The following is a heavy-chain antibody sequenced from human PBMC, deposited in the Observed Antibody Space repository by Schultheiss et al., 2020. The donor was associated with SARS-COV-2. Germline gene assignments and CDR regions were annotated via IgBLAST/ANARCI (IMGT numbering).Heavy chain of an antibody. CDR2: INHSGST. CDR3: ARGPTPQIAVAGSEY. CDR1: GGSFSGYY. V-gene: IGHV4-34*01. Sequence: SQTLSLTCAVYGGSFSGYYWSWIRQPPGKGLEWIGEINHSGSTNYNPSLKSRVTMSVDTSKNQFSLKLSSVTAADTAVYYCARGPTPQIAVAGSEYWGQGTLVTVSS. J-gene: IGHJ4*02. D-gene: IGHD6-19*01.